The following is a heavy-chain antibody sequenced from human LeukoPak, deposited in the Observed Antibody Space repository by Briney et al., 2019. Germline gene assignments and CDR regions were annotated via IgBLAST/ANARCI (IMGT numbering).Heavy chain of an antibody. CDR3: ARGPFVVVAATYFDY. Sequence: SETLSLTCAVYGGSFSGYYWSWIRQPPGKGLEWIGEINHSGSTNYNPSLKSRVTISVDTSKNQFSLKLSSVTAADTAVYYCARGPFVVVAATYFDYWGQGTLVTVSS. V-gene: IGHV4-34*01. CDR1: GGSFSGYY. D-gene: IGHD2-15*01. CDR2: INHSGST. J-gene: IGHJ4*02.